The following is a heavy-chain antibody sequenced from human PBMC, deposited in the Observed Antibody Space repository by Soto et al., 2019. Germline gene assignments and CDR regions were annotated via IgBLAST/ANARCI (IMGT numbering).Heavy chain of an antibody. CDR2: IYYSGST. V-gene: IGHV4-31*03. J-gene: IGHJ3*02. CDR3: ARDSLGDGYNLDAFDI. D-gene: IGHD2-21*01. Sequence: SSETLSLTCTVSGGSISSGGYYWSWIRQHPGKGLEWIGYIYYSGSTYYNPSLKSRVTISVDTSKNQFSLKLSSVTAADTAVYYCARDSLGDGYNLDAFDIWGQGTMVTVSS. CDR1: GGSISSGGYY.